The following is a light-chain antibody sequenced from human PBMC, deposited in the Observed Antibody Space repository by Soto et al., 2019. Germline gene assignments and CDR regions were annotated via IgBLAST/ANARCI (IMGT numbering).Light chain of an antibody. CDR2: DTS. J-gene: IGKJ2*01. V-gene: IGKV1-33*01. Sequence: DIQMTQSPSSLSASVGDRVTITCQATQDISNYLNWYQQKPGKAPKLLIYDTSILETGVPSRFSGSGSGTDFTFTISSLRXXXXXTYYCQQYDNLPYTFGQGTKLEIK. CDR1: QDISNY. CDR3: QQYDNLPYT.